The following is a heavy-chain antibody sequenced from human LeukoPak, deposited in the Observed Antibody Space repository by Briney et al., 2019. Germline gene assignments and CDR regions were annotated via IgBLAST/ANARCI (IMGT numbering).Heavy chain of an antibody. CDR2: IYTSGST. J-gene: IGHJ4*02. V-gene: IGHV4-61*02. Sequence: SETLSLTCTVSGGSISSGSYYWSWIRQPAGKGQEWIGRIYTSGSTNYNPSLKSRVTISVDTSKNQFSLKLSSVTAADTAVYYCARGGYSYARYYFDYWGQGTLVTVSS. D-gene: IGHD5-18*01. CDR1: GGSISSGSYY. CDR3: ARGGYSYARYYFDY.